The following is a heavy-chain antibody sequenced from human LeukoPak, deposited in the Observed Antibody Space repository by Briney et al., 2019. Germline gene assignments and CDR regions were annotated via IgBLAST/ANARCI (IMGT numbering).Heavy chain of an antibody. CDR1: GFTFSSYA. V-gene: IGHV3-23*01. Sequence: GGSLRLSCAASGFTFSSYAMSWVRQAPGKGLEWVSAITGSGGSTYYADSVKGRFTISRDNSKNTLYLQMNSLRAEDTAVYYCAKDDSPGKEWLEVIDYWGQGTLVTVSS. J-gene: IGHJ4*02. CDR3: AKDDSPGKEWLEVIDY. D-gene: IGHD3-3*01. CDR2: ITGSGGST.